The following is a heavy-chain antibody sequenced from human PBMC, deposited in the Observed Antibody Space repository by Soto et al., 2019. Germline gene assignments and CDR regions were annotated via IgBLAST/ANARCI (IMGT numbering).Heavy chain of an antibody. J-gene: IGHJ6*02. V-gene: IGHV4-34*01. D-gene: IGHD3-22*01. CDR3: ARHNYDSSGSYHYYYGMDV. CDR1: GGSGGSFSGYY. CDR2: INHSGST. Sequence: QVQLQQWGAGLLKPSETLSLTCAVYGGSGGSFSGYYWSWIRQPPGKGLEWIGEINHSGSTNYNPSLKRRVTISVDTSKNQFSLKLSSVTAADTAVYYCARHNYDSSGSYHYYYGMDVWGHGTTVTVSS.